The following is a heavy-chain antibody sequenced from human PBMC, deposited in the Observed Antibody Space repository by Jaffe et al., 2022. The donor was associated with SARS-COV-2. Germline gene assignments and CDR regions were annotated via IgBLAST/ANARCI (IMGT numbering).Heavy chain of an antibody. D-gene: IGHD6-13*01. CDR1: GGSISSYY. CDR2: IYTSGST. V-gene: IGHV4-4*07. Sequence: QVQLQESGPGLVKPSETLSLTCTVSGGSISSYYWSWIRQPAGKGLEWIGRIYTSGSTNYNPSLKSRVTMSVDTSKNQFSLKLSSVTAADTAVYYCARDGSSSWDIYYYYYGMDVWGQGTTVTVSS. CDR3: ARDGSSSWDIYYYYYGMDV. J-gene: IGHJ6*02.